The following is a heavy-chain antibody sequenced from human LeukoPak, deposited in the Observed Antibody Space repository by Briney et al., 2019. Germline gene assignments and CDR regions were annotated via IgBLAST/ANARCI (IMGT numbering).Heavy chain of an antibody. CDR3: ARDGLRFLEWTTSWFDP. J-gene: IGHJ5*02. D-gene: IGHD3-3*01. Sequence: ASVKASCKASGYTFTNYGISWVRQAPGQGLEWMGWISAYNGNTNYAQKLQGRVTMTTDTSTTTAYMELRSLRSDDTAVYYCARDGLRFLEWTTSWFDPWGQGTLVTVSS. CDR2: ISAYNGNT. CDR1: GYTFTNYG. V-gene: IGHV1-18*01.